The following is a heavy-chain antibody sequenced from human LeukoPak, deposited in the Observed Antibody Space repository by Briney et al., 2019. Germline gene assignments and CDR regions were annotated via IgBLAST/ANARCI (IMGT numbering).Heavy chain of an antibody. Sequence: GGSLRLSCAASGFTVSSNYMSWVRQAPGKGLEWASVIYSGGSTYYADSVKGRFTISRDNSKNTLYLQMNSLRAEDTAVYYCARDRNYYDSSGASLWYFDLWGRGTLVTVSS. CDR2: IYSGGST. CDR3: ARDRNYYDSSGASLWYFDL. V-gene: IGHV3-53*01. J-gene: IGHJ2*01. CDR1: GFTVSSNY. D-gene: IGHD3-22*01.